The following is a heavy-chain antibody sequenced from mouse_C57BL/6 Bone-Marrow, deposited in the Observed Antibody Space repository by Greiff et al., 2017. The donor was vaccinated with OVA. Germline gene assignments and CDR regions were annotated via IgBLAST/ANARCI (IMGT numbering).Heavy chain of an antibody. CDR1: GYTFTSYG. CDR3: ANYYGSSHWYFDV. D-gene: IGHD1-1*01. Sequence: QVQLQQSGAELARPGASVKLSCKASGYTFTSYGISWVKQRTGQGLEWIGEIYTRSGNTYYNEKFKGKATLTADKSSSTAYMELRSLTSEDSAVYFCANYYGSSHWYFDVWGTGTTVTVSS. V-gene: IGHV1-81*01. CDR2: IYTRSGNT. J-gene: IGHJ1*03.